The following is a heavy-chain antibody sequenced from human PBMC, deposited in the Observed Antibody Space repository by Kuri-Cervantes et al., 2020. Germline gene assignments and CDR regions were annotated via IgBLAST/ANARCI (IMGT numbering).Heavy chain of an antibody. CDR3: ALNYYNIWTSPI. Sequence: ESLKISCAASGFTFSSYSMNWVRQAPGKGLEWIGEINHSGSTNYNPSLKSRVTLSVDASKRQFSLKVKSVTAADTALYFGALNYYNIWTSPIWGRGTPVTVSS. CDR2: INHSGST. V-gene: IGHV4-34*08. J-gene: IGHJ2*01. D-gene: IGHD3-9*01. CDR1: GFTFSSYS.